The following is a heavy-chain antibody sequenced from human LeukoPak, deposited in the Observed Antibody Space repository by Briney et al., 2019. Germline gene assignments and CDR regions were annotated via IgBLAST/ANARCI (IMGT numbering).Heavy chain of an antibody. D-gene: IGHD2-15*01. V-gene: IGHV4-4*07. CDR3: ARGRYCSADICSGGDAFDI. CDR1: GGSINNYY. CDR2: IYTRGST. J-gene: IGHJ3*02. Sequence: SETLSLTCTVSGGSINNYYWSWIRQPAGKGLEWIGRIYTRGSTNYNPSLKSRVTMSVDTSKNQFSLKLSSVTAADTTVYYCARGRYCSADICSGGDAFDIRGQGTMVSVSS.